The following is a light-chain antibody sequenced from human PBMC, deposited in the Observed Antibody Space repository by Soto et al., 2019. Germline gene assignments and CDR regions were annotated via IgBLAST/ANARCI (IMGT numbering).Light chain of an antibody. CDR1: RSNIGKNS. CDR3: AVWDDTLHGWE. V-gene: IGLV1-47*01. CDR2: NQS. J-gene: IGLJ3*02. Sequence: QSVLTQPPSASGTPGQRVTISCSGSRSNIGKNSVYWFQQFPGTTPKLLIFNQSRRPSDVLERFSGYRSGTSASLAISGLRFEDEADYYCAVWDDTLHGWEFGGGTKLTVL.